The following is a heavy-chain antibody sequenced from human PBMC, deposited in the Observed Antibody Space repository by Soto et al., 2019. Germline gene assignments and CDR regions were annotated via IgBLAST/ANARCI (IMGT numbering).Heavy chain of an antibody. CDR1: GYTFSSYA. CDR3: ARGGYYDSSSARNYHYSGLNV. V-gene: IGHV1-18*01. Sequence: QAQLVQSGAEVKKPGASVRVSSKATGYTFSSYAIRWVRQAPGQRLEWLAWISPYSDATQHPQKTQGRVFMTLDRPARTAYLDLGILRSEDTAVYYCARGGYYDSSSARNYHYSGLNVWGQRTTVTVSS. D-gene: IGHD3-22*01. CDR2: ISPYSDAT. J-gene: IGHJ6*02.